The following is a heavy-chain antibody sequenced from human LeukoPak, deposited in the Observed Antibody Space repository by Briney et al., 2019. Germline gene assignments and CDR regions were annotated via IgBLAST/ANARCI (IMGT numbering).Heavy chain of an antibody. CDR3: ARRVAVPGSYYFDY. V-gene: IGHV4-59*08. CDR1: GDSISSYY. CDR2: IYYSGYT. J-gene: IGHJ4*02. D-gene: IGHD2-2*01. Sequence: SETLSLTCTVSGDSISSYYWTWIRQPPGKGREWIEYIYYSGYTKYNPYVKSRVTLSLDTSKSHFSLRLNSVTAADTAVYYCARRVAVPGSYYFDYWSQGTLVTVSS.